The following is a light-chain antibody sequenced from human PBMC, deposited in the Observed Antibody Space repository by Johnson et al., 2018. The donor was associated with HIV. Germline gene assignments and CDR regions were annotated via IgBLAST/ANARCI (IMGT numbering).Light chain of an antibody. CDR1: SSNIGNNY. CDR3: GTWDRSLRAGF. V-gene: IGLV1-51*01. CDR2: VSY. J-gene: IGLJ1*01. Sequence: QSVLTQPPSVSAAPGQTVTISCSGCSSNIGNNYVSWYQQLPGTAPKLLIYVSYKRPAGFHDRSSGSKSSTSAAMGITGLQTGDEADYDCGTWDRSLRAGFFGTGTKVTVL.